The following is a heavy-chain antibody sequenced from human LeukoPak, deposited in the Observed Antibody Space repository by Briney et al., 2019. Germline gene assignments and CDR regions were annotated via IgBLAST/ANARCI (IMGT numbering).Heavy chain of an antibody. D-gene: IGHD5-12*01. V-gene: IGHV5-51*01. J-gene: IGHJ5*02. CDR1: GYSFSDYW. CDR2: IYPDDSDT. CDR3: ARQSGYDQAS. Sequence: GESLKIYCKGSGYSFSDYWIGWVRQMPGKGLEWMGIIYPDDSDTKYSPSFRGQVTISVDKSITTAYLQWTSLKASDTAIYYCARQSGYDQASWGQGTLVIVSS.